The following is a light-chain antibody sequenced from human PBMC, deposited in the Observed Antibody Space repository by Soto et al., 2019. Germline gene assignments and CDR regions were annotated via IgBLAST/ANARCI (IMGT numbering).Light chain of an antibody. V-gene: IGLV2-14*01. CDR1: TGDGGGYDC. CDR2: EVS. J-gene: IGLJ1*01. CDR3: SSYTSSRTPHV. Sequence: QSVLTKPACVSLTPGPSNTISCTGTTGDGGGYDCVYWYQQHPGKAPKVMIYEVSNRPSGVSKRFSGSKSGNTASLTISGLQAEDEADYFCSSYTSSRTPHVFGTGTKVTVL.